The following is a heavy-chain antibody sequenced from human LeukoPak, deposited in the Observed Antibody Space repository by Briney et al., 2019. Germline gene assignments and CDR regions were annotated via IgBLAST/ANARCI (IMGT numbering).Heavy chain of an antibody. J-gene: IGHJ4*02. CDR2: IIPIFGTA. CDR1: GGTFSSYA. D-gene: IGHD4-17*01. CDR3: ASTYGDYVSYFDY. Sequence: GASVKVSCKASGGTFSSYAISWVRQAPGQGLERMGGIIPIFGTANYAQKFQGRVTITADESTSTAYMELSSLRSEDTAVYYCASTYGDYVSYFDYWGQGTLVTVSS. V-gene: IGHV1-69*13.